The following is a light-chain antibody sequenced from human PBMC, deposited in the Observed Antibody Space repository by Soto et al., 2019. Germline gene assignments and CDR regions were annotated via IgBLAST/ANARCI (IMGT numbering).Light chain of an antibody. J-gene: IGKJ2*01. CDR3: QQFNNWPAT. CDR1: QNVRSN. CDR2: DAS. Sequence: EIVMTQSPATLSVSPGERATLSCRASQNVRSNLAWYQQKPGQAPSLLIYDASTRASGIPARFSGSGSGTEFTLTISSLPSEDFAVYFCQQFNNWPATFGQGTKLEI. V-gene: IGKV3-15*01.